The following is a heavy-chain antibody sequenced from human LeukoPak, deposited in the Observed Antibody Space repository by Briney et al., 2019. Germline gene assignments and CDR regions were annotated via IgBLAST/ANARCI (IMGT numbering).Heavy chain of an antibody. V-gene: IGHV4-61*02. CDR1: GGSISSGSYY. J-gene: IGHJ4*02. Sequence: PSQTLSLTYTVSGGSISSGSYYWSWIRQPAGKGLEWIGRIYTSGSTNYNPSLKSRVTTSVDKSKNQFSLKLSSVTAADTAVYYCARKIYDSSGYFDFWGQGTLVTVSS. D-gene: IGHD3-22*01. CDR2: IYTSGST. CDR3: ARKIYDSSGYFDF.